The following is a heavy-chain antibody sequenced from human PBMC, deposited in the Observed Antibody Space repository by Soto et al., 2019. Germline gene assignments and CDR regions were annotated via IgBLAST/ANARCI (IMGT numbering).Heavy chain of an antibody. CDR2: FFSDAER. CDR1: GFSLSNGRMG. D-gene: IGHD2-15*01. Sequence: SGPTLVNRTETLTLTFTISGFSLSNGRMGVSWIRQPPGRALEWLAHFFSDAERSYSTSMQSRLTMSQDTSGTQVVLTMTNMDPQDTGTYFCARMNADCDSHYYAMDVWGPGTPVTVSS. V-gene: IGHV2-26*03. J-gene: IGHJ6*02. CDR3: ARMNADCDSHYYAMDV.